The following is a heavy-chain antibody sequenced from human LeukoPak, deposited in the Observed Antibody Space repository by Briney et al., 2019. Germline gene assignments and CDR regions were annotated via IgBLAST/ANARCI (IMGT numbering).Heavy chain of an antibody. CDR3: ARGQVAAAGKYYFDY. CDR1: GGSFSGYY. Sequence: SETLSLTCAVYGGSFSGYYWSWIRQPPGKGLEWIGEINHSGSTNYNPSLKSRVTISVDTSKNQFSLKLSSVTAADTAVYYCARGQVAAAGKYYFDYWGQGTLVTVSS. J-gene: IGHJ4*02. D-gene: IGHD6-13*01. CDR2: INHSGST. V-gene: IGHV4-34*01.